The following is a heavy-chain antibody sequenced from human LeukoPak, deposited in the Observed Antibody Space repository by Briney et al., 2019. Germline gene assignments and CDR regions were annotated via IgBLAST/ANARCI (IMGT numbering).Heavy chain of an antibody. CDR1: GYSFTSYW. V-gene: IGHV5-51*01. CDR2: IYPGDSDT. CDR3: XRNYYDSXXXXYVSXXXX. D-gene: IGHD3-22*01. Sequence: GESLKISCKGSGYSFTSYWIGWVRQMPGKGLEWMGIIYPGDSDTRYSPSFQGQVTISADKSISTAYLQWSSLKASDTAMYYCXRNYYDSXXXXYVSXXXXWXXXXMVTVSS. J-gene: IGHJ3*01.